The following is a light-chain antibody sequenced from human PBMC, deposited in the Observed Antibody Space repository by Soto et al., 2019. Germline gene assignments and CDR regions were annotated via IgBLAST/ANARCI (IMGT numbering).Light chain of an antibody. CDR1: QSISSW. Sequence: DIQMTQSPSTLSASVGDRVTITCRASQSISSWLAWYQQKPGKAPKLLIYDASSLESGVPSRFNGSGSGTEFTLTISSLQPDDFATYYCQQYNSYWTFGQGTK. CDR3: QQYNSYWT. CDR2: DAS. J-gene: IGKJ1*01. V-gene: IGKV1-5*01.